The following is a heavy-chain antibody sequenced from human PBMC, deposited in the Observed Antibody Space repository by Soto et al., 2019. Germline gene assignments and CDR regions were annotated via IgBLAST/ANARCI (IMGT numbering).Heavy chain of an antibody. CDR3: ARKGYIGNFAMDV. CDR2: ISGHNGKA. CDR1: GYTFKSYD. D-gene: IGHD5-12*01. J-gene: IGHJ6*04. Sequence: ASVKVSCKASGYTFKSYDVMWVRKAPGQGLEWMGWISGHNGKADYAENFQGRVIMTTDTSTATASMDLRGLRSDDTAVYYCARKGYIGNFAMDVRCKGTTVTVSS. V-gene: IGHV1-18*04.